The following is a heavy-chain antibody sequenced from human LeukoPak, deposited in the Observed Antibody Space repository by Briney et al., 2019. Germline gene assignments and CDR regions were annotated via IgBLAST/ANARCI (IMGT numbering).Heavy chain of an antibody. CDR3: ACHSYGYSGYDYDY. CDR1: GYTFTSYG. D-gene: IGHD5-12*01. J-gene: IGHJ4*02. CDR2: ISAYNGNT. V-gene: IGHV1-18*01. Sequence: GASVKVSCKSSGYTFTSYGISWVRQAPGQGLERMGWISAYNGNTNYAQKLQGRVTMTTDTSTSTGYMELRSLRSDDTAVYYCACHSYGYSGYDYDYWGQGTLVTVSS.